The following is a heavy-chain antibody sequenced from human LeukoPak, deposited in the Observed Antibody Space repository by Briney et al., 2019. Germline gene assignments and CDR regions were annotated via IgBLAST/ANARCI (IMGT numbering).Heavy chain of an antibody. CDR3: ARAYNGYDFKDSLGYYYYMDV. CDR2: IKSGGST. Sequence: PGGSQRLSCVASGFTVSNNYMTWVRQAPGKGLEWVSFIKSGGSTYYSDSVKGRFTISRDNSKNTLFLQMNSLRAEDTAVYYCARAYNGYDFKDSLGYYYYMDVWGKGTTVTISS. V-gene: IGHV3-66*01. D-gene: IGHD5-12*01. CDR1: GFTVSNNY. J-gene: IGHJ6*03.